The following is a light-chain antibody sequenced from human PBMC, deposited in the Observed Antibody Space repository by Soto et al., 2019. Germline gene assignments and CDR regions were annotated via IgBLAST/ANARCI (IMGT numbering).Light chain of an antibody. J-gene: IGLJ1*01. V-gene: IGLV1-40*01. CDR3: HSYDSSLSGV. Sequence: QSALTQPPSVSGAPGQTVTISCTGSSSNIGAPYEVHWYQQLPGTAPKLVIAGNDNRPSGVPDRFSGSKSGSSASLAITGLQAEDEADYYCHSYDSSLSGVFGTGTKVTVL. CDR1: SSNIGAPYE. CDR2: GND.